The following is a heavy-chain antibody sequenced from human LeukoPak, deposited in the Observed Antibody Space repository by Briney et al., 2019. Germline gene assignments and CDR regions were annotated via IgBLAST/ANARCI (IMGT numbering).Heavy chain of an antibody. CDR2: IYYSGST. V-gene: IGHV4-59*01. CDR1: GGSISSYY. J-gene: IGHJ4*02. Sequence: SETLSLTCTVSGGSISSYYWNWIRQPPGKGLEWIGYIYYSGSTNYNPSLKSRLTISIDTSKNQFSLKLNSMTAADTAVYYCVRNIYTSSYYFDYWGQRTLVTVSS. D-gene: IGHD6-6*01. CDR3: VRNIYTSSYYFDY.